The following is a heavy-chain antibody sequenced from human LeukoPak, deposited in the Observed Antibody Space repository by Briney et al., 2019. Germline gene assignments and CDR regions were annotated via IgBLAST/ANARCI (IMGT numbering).Heavy chain of an antibody. D-gene: IGHD7-27*01. CDR1: GGSISSSSYY. J-gene: IGHJ4*02. V-gene: IGHV4-39*07. CDR3: ARAVLDWGSIYY. Sequence: PSETLSLTCTVSGGSISSSSYYWGWIRQPPGKGLEWIGSIYYSGSTYYNPSLKSRVTISVDTSKNQFSLKLSSVTAADTAVYYCARAVLDWGSIYYWGQGTLVTVSS. CDR2: IYYSGST.